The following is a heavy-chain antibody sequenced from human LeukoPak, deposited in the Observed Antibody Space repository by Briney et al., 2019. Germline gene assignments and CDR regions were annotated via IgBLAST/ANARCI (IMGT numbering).Heavy chain of an antibody. D-gene: IGHD6-13*01. CDR2: IKQDGSEK. J-gene: IGHJ4*02. Sequence: GGSLRLSCAASGFTFRSYWMSWVRQAPGKGLEWVANIKQDGSEKYYVDSVKGRFTISRDNAKNSLYLQMNSLRAEDTAVYYCARDVVPPAAAGTIWGQGTLVIVSS. CDR1: GFTFRSYW. V-gene: IGHV3-7*01. CDR3: ARDVVPPAAAGTI.